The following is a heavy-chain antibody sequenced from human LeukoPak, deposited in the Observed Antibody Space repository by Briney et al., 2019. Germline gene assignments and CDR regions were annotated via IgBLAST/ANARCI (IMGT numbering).Heavy chain of an antibody. J-gene: IGHJ3*02. D-gene: IGHD5/OR15-5a*01. CDR3: ARDLGYSVYEVYAFDI. CDR2: INPNSGGT. V-gene: IGHV1-2*04. CDR1: GYTFTGYY. Sequence: ASVKVSCKASGYTFTGYYMHWVRQAPGQGLEWMGWINPNSGGTNYAQKFQGWVTMTRDTSISTAYMELSRLRSDDTAVYYCARDLGYSVYEVYAFDIWGQGTTVTVSS.